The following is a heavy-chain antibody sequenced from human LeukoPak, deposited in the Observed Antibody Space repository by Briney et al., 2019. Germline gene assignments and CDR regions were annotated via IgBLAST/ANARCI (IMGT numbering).Heavy chain of an antibody. V-gene: IGHV3-23*01. CDR1: GFTFSSYA. CDR3: ATYSPFTRDVQAAFDI. J-gene: IGHJ3*02. Sequence: PGGSLRLSCAASGFTFSSYAMSWVRQAPGKGLEWVSAISGSGGSTYYADSVKGRFTISRDNSKNTLYLQMNSLRAEDTAVYYCATYSPFTRDVQAAFDIWGQGTMVTVSS. CDR2: ISGSGGST. D-gene: IGHD2-15*01.